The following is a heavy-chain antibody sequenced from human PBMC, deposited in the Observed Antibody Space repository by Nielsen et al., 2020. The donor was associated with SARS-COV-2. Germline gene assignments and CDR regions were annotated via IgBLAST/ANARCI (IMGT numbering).Heavy chain of an antibody. V-gene: IGHV4-39*01. CDR1: GGSISSYY. CDR2: IYYSGST. Sequence: SETLSLTCIVSGGSISSYYWGWIRQPPGKGLEWIGSIYYSGSTYYNPSLKSRVTISVDTSKNQFSLKLSSVTAADTAVYYCARRSYYYDSSGLKGGMDVWGQGTTVTVSS. J-gene: IGHJ6*02. CDR3: ARRSYYYDSSGLKGGMDV. D-gene: IGHD3-22*01.